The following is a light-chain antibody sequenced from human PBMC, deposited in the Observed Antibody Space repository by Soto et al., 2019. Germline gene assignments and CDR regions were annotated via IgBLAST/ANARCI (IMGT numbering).Light chain of an antibody. CDR1: SSNIGAGYD. V-gene: IGLV1-40*01. CDR2: GNS. CDR3: QSYDSSLSGSGV. J-gene: IGLJ1*01. Sequence: QSVLTQPPSVSGAPGQRVTISCTGSSSNIGAGYDVHWYQQLPGTAPKLLIYGNSXXPSXVPXRFXGSKSGTSASLAITGLQAEDEADYYCQSYDSSLSGSGVFGTGTKLTVL.